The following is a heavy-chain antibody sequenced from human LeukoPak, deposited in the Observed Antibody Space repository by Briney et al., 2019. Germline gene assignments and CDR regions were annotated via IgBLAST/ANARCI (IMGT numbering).Heavy chain of an antibody. CDR2: ISGSGGST. J-gene: IGHJ4*02. D-gene: IGHD4-11*01. Sequence: PGGSLRLSCAASGFTFSSYAMSWVRQAPGKELEWVSAISGSGGSTYYADSVKGRFTISRDNSKNTLYLQMNSLRAEDTAVYYCAKDYSNYNYFDYWGQGTLVTVSS. CDR3: AKDYSNYNYFDY. CDR1: GFTFSSYA. V-gene: IGHV3-23*01.